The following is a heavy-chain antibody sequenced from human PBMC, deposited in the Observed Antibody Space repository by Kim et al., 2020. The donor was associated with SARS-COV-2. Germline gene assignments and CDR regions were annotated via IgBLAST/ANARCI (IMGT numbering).Heavy chain of an antibody. CDR2: IYYSGST. Sequence: QTLSLTCTVSGGSISSGGYYWSWIRQHPGKGLEWIGYIYYSGSTYYNPSLKSRVTISVDTSKNQFSLKLSSVTAADTAVYYCARLDYVWVSYRFDYWGQGTLVTVSS. J-gene: IGHJ4*02. D-gene: IGHD3-16*02. V-gene: IGHV4-31*03. CDR1: GGSISSGGYY. CDR3: ARLDYVWVSYRFDY.